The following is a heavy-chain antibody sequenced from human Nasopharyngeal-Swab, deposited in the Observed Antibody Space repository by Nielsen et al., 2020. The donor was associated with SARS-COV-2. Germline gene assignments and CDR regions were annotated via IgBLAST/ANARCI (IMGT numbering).Heavy chain of an antibody. Sequence: WIRQPPGKGLEWVSSISGSGGNEYYAESVKGRFTISRDNSKNTLYLRMNSLRAEDTAIYYCAKDRDDYGDYWGSETFHFDHWGQGTLVTVSS. V-gene: IGHV3-23*01. D-gene: IGHD4-17*01. J-gene: IGHJ4*02. CDR3: AKDRDDYGDYWGSETFHFDH. CDR2: ISGSGGNE.